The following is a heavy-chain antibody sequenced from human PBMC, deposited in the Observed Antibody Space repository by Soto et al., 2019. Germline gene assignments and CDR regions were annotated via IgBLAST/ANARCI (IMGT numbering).Heavy chain of an antibody. J-gene: IGHJ4*02. CDR2: IIPIFGSA. V-gene: IGHV1-69*13. CDR3: AREGYASGCSIHH. CDR1: GGTFNSYA. Sequence: SVKVSCKASGGTFNSYAISWVRQAPGQGLEWMGGIIPIFGSANYAQNFQDRATITADESTSTAYLEMISLRSEDTAVDYCAREGYASGCSIHHWGQGTLVTVSS. D-gene: IGHD6-19*01.